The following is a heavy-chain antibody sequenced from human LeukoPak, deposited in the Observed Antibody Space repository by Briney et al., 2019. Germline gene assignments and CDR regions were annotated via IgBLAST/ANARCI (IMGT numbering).Heavy chain of an antibody. CDR2: IWYGGSNK. V-gene: IGHV3-30*02. D-gene: IGHD4-11*01. CDR3: AKEDYSSSFDY. Sequence: GGSLRLSCAASGFTFSSYSMHWVRQAPGKGLEWVAVIWYGGSNKYYADSVKGRFTISRDNSKNTLYLQMNSLRAEDTAVYYCAKEDYSSSFDYWGQGTLVTVSS. CDR1: GFTFSSYS. J-gene: IGHJ4*02.